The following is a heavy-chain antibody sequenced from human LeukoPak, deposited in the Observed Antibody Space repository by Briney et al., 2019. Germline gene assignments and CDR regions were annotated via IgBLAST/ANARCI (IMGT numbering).Heavy chain of an antibody. J-gene: IGHJ4*02. V-gene: IGHV3-7*03. D-gene: IGHD1-26*01. Sequence: GGSLRLSCAASGFIFSSYWMSWVRQAPGKGLEWVANTKQDGSEKYYVDSVKGRFTISRENAKNSLYLQMNSLRAEDTAMYYCARQKQSHGNFDCWGQGTLVTVSS. CDR1: GFIFSSYW. CDR2: TKQDGSEK. CDR3: ARQKQSHGNFDC.